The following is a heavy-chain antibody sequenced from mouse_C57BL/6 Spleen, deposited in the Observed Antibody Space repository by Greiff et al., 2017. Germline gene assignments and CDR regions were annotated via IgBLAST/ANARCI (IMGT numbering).Heavy chain of an antibody. J-gene: IGHJ2*01. CDR2: IYPGDGDT. CDR3: ARDDYDEDYFDY. D-gene: IGHD2-4*01. V-gene: IGHV1-80*01. Sequence: VMLVESGAELVKPGASVKISCKASGYAFSSYWMNWVKQRPGKGLEWIGQIYPGDGDTNYNGKFKGKATLTADKSSSTAYMQLSSLTSEDSAVYFCARDDYDEDYFDYWGQGTTLTVSS. CDR1: GYAFSSYW.